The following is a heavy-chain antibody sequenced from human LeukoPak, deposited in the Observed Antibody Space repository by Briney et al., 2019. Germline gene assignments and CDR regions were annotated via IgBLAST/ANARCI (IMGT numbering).Heavy chain of an antibody. Sequence: ASVKVSCKAFGYTFTSYYMHWVRQAPGQGLEWMGWINPNSGGTDYAQKFQGRVTMTRDTSISTAYMELSRLRSDDTAVYYCARYDLARDAFDIWGQGTMVTVSS. J-gene: IGHJ3*02. D-gene: IGHD1-1*01. V-gene: IGHV1-2*02. CDR1: GYTFTSYY. CDR3: ARYDLARDAFDI. CDR2: INPNSGGT.